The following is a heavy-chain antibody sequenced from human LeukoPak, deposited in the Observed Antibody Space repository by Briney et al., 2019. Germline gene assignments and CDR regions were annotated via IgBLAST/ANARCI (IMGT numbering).Heavy chain of an antibody. V-gene: IGHV3-73*01. CDR2: IRSKANSYAT. CDR3: TRQIDWFEYYYYYGMDV. J-gene: IGHJ6*02. Sequence: RGSLRLSCAASGFTFSGSAMHWVRQASGKGLEWVGRIRSKANSYATAYAASVKGRFTISRDDSKNTAYLQMNSLKTEDTAVYYCTRQIDWFEYYYYYGMDVWGQGTTVTVSS. CDR1: GFTFSGSA. D-gene: IGHD3-9*01.